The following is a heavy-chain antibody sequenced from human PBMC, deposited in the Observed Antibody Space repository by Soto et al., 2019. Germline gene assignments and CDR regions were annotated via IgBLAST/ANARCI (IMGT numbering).Heavy chain of an antibody. CDR3: ARFIVVVPAAMSAFDI. CDR1: GGSTSSYY. J-gene: IGHJ3*02. Sequence: SETLSLTCTVSGGSTSSYYWSWIRQPPGKGLEWIGYIYYSGSTNYNPSLKSRVTISVDTSKNQFSLKLSSVTAADTAVYYCARFIVVVPAAMSAFDIWGQGTMVTVSS. CDR2: IYYSGST. V-gene: IGHV4-59*01. D-gene: IGHD2-2*01.